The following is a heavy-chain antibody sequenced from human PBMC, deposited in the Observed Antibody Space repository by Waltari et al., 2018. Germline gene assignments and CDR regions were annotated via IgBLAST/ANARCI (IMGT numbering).Heavy chain of an antibody. CDR2: ISGSGGST. V-gene: IGHV3-23*01. D-gene: IGHD6-13*01. CDR1: GFTFSSYA. CDR3: AKGGVAAGYYYYGMDV. Sequence: EVQLLESGGGLVQPGGSLRLSCAAYGFTFSSYAMSWVRQAPGKGLDWVSAISGSGGSTYYADSVKGRFTISRDNSKNTLYLQINSLRAEYTAVYYCAKGGVAAGYYYYGMDVWGQGTTVTVSS. J-gene: IGHJ6*02.